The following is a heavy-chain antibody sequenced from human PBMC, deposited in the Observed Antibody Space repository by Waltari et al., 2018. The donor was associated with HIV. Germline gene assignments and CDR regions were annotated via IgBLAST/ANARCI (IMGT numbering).Heavy chain of an antibody. Sequence: VQSGIEVKKPGASVKVSCKASGYTFTNYDINWVRQATGQGLEWMGWMNPNSGNTGYTQNFQGRVTMTRNTSISTAYMELNSLTSEDTAVYYCARGRYCSSTSCPYWFDPWGQGTLVTVSS. J-gene: IGHJ5*02. V-gene: IGHV1-8*01. CDR2: MNPNSGNT. D-gene: IGHD2-2*01. CDR3: ARGRYCSSTSCPYWFDP. CDR1: GYTFTNYD.